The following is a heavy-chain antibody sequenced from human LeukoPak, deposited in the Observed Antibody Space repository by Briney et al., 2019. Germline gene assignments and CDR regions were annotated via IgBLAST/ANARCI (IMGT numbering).Heavy chain of an antibody. V-gene: IGHV3-13*01. Sequence: GGSLRLSCAASGFTFSSYDMHWVRHPTGKGLEWVSGIGIAADTYYAGSVEGRSTISRENAKNSLYLQMNSLRAEDTAVYYCARDRVVTRHYYGMDVWGQGTTVTVSS. CDR3: ARDRVVTRHYYGMDV. J-gene: IGHJ6*02. CDR1: GFTFSSYD. CDR2: IGIAADT. D-gene: IGHD2-21*02.